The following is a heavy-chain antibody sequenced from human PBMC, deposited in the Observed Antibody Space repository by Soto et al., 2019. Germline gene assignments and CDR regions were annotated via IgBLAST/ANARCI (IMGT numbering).Heavy chain of an antibody. J-gene: IGHJ5*02. CDR1: GFTFSSYA. Sequence: PGGSLRLSCAASGFTFSSYAMHWVRQAPGKGLEWVAVISYDGSNKYYADSVKGRFTISRDNSKNTLYLQMNSLRAEDTAVYYCARDPHKQWLAAHNWFDPWGQGTLVTVSS. CDR3: ARDPHKQWLAAHNWFDP. D-gene: IGHD6-19*01. CDR2: ISYDGSNK. V-gene: IGHV3-30-3*01.